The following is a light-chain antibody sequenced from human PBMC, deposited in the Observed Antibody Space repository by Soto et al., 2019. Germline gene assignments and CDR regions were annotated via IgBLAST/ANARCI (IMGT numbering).Light chain of an antibody. CDR3: QSYDSSLSGFYV. CDR1: SSNIGSGYD. V-gene: IGLV1-40*01. Sequence: QSALPQPPSVSGAPGPRVTISCTGSSSNIGSGYDVHWYQQLPGTAPKLLIYDNNNRPSGVPDRFSGSKSATSASLAITGLQAEDEADYYCQSYDSSLSGFYVFGTGTKVTVL. J-gene: IGLJ1*01. CDR2: DNN.